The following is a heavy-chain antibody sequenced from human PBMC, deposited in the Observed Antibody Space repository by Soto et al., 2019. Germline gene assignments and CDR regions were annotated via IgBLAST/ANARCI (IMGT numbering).Heavy chain of an antibody. V-gene: IGHV3-72*01. Sequence: EVQLAESGGGLVQPGGSLRLSCAASGFTFSDHYMDWVRQAPGKGLEWVGRTRDKAHRYTTEYAASVKGRFTISRDDSQNSLYLQMNSLRSEDTAVYYGARGGNWNDGVYASDIWGQWTMVTVSS. CDR3: ARGGNWNDGVYASDI. D-gene: IGHD1-20*01. J-gene: IGHJ3*02. CDR2: TRDKAHRYTT. CDR1: GFTFSDHY.